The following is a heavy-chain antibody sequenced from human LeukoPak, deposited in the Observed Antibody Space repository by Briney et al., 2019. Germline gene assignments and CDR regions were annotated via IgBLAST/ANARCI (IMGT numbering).Heavy chain of an antibody. V-gene: IGHV3-74*01. CDR1: GFTFTKYG. CDR2: LNGDASNT. CDR3: ARTTVTAGRTNWFDP. Sequence: GGLRLSCAASGFTFTKYGMNCVRHVAGKGQVCVARLNGDASNTNYTDSVWGRVTLSREKVKNTLYLQMNGLRAEKTAVCICARTTVTAGRTNWFDPWGQGTLVIVSS. D-gene: IGHD4-17*01. J-gene: IGHJ5*02.